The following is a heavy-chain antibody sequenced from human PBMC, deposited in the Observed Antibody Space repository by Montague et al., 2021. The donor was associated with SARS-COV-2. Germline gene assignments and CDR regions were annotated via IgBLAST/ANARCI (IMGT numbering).Heavy chain of an antibody. CDR1: GFTFGDYA. Sequence: SLRLSSATSGFTFGDYAMSWVRQAPGKGLEWIGFIRSKTYSATTDCAASVKGRFTISRDDFKGIAYLQMNSLKTEDTGTLLQEHLWG. J-gene: IGHJ6*01. CDR2: IRSKTYSATT. V-gene: IGHV3-49*04. CDR3: EHL.